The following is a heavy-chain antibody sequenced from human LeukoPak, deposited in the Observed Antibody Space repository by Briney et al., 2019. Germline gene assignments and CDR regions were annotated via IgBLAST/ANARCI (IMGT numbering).Heavy chain of an antibody. V-gene: IGHV1-69*05. CDR3: ARENSSSWYFDY. Sequence: SVKVSCKASGGTFSSYAISWVRQAPGQGLEWMGRIIPIFGTANYAQKFQGGVAITTDESTSTAYMELSSLRSEDTAVYYCARENSSSWYFDYWGQGTLVTVSS. D-gene: IGHD6-13*01. J-gene: IGHJ4*02. CDR2: IIPIFGTA. CDR1: GGTFSSYA.